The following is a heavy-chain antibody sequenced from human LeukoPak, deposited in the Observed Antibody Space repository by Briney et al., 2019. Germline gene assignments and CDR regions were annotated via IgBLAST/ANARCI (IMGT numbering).Heavy chain of an antibody. J-gene: IGHJ5*02. V-gene: IGHV1-69*05. CDR2: IIPIFGTA. CDR3: ARDNYAGANWFDP. D-gene: IGHD1-7*01. CDR1: GGTFSSYA. Sequence: SVKVSCKASGGTFSSYAISWVRQAPGQGLEWMGGIIPIFGTANYAQKFQGRVTITTDESTSTAYMELSSLRSEDTAAYYCARDNYAGANWFDPWGQGTLVTVSS.